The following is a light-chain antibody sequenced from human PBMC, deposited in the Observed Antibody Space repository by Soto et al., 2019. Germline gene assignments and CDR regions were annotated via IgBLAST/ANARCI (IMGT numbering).Light chain of an antibody. Sequence: QSALTQPPSASGSPGQSVTISCTGTSSDVGGYKYVSWYQQHPGKAPKLMIFEVNKRPSGVPXRFSGSKSGNTASLTVSGXXXEDEXXXXXSSYAGINNLGVFGTGTKLTVL. CDR2: EVN. CDR1: SSDVGGYKY. J-gene: IGLJ1*01. V-gene: IGLV2-8*01. CDR3: SSYAGINNLGV.